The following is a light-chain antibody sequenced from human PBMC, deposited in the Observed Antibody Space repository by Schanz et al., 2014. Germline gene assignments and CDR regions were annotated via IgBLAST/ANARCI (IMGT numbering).Light chain of an antibody. J-gene: IGKJ5*01. V-gene: IGKV3-15*01. CDR3: QHYGSSSSIT. CDR2: GAS. CDR1: ESISDN. Sequence: EMVMTQSPATLSVSPGERATLSCRASESISDNLAWYQHKPGQAPRLLIYGASTRATGIPARFRGSGSGTDLTLTISRLEPADFAVYFCQHYGSSSSITFGQGTRLEIK.